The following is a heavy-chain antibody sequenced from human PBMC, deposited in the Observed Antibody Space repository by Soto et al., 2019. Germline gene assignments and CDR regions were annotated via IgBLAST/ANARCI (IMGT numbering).Heavy chain of an antibody. V-gene: IGHV3-53*04. Sequence: PGGSLRLSCAACGFTVSSNYMSWVRQAPGKGLEWVSVIYSGGSTYYADSVKGRFTISRHNSKNTLYLQMNSLRAEDTAVYYCARVFRWSGYPFDYWGQGTLVTVSS. D-gene: IGHD3-3*01. CDR2: IYSGGST. CDR3: ARVFRWSGYPFDY. J-gene: IGHJ4*02. CDR1: GFTVSSNY.